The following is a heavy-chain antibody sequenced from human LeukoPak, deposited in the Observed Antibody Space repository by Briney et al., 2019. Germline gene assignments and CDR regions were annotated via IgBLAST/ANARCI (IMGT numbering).Heavy chain of an antibody. J-gene: IGHJ4*02. Sequence: SVKVSCKASGGTFSSYAISWVRQAPGQGLEWMGGIIPIFGTANYAQKFQGRVTITADESTSTAYMELSSLRSEDTAVYYCARDFSEMATIHDYWGQGTLVTVSS. CDR2: IIPIFGTA. CDR1: GGTFSSYA. V-gene: IGHV1-69*13. D-gene: IGHD5-24*01. CDR3: ARDFSEMATIHDY.